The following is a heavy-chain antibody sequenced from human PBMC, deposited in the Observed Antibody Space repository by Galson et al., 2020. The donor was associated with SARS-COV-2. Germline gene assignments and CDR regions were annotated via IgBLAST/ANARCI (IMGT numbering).Heavy chain of an antibody. V-gene: IGHV3-30*18. Sequence: QLGESLKIACAASGFTFSSYGMHWVRQAPGKGLEWVAVISYDGSNKYYADSVKGRFTISRDNSKNTLYLQMNSLRAEDTAVYYCAKDSGGFSSGWYVIGYWGQGTLVTVSS. D-gene: IGHD6-19*01. CDR3: AKDSGGFSSGWYVIGY. CDR2: ISYDGSNK. CDR1: GFTFSSYG. J-gene: IGHJ4*02.